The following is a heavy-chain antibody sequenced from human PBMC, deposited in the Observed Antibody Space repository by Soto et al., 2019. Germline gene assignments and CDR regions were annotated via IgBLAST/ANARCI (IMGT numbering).Heavy chain of an antibody. V-gene: IGHV3-48*02. CDR3: AREGGWLNWFDP. CDR1: GITFSSYS. J-gene: IGHJ5*02. D-gene: IGHD6-19*01. CDR2: ISSSSSTL. Sequence: EVQLVESGGGLVQPGGCLRISCAASGITFSSYSMNWVRQAPGKGLEWVSYISSSSSTLYYADSVKGRFTISRDNAKNSLYLQMNSLRDEDTAVYYCAREGGWLNWFDPWGQGTLVTVSS.